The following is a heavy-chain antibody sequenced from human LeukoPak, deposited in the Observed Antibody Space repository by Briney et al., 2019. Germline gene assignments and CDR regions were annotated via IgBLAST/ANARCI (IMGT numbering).Heavy chain of an antibody. CDR1: GGTFSSYA. J-gene: IGHJ6*02. V-gene: IGHV1-69*13. CDR2: IIPIFGTA. D-gene: IGHD6-13*01. Sequence: GASVKVSCKASGGTFSSYAISWVRQAPGQGLEWMGGIIPIFGTANYAQKFQGRVTITADESTSTACMGLSSLRSEDTAVYYCARRRIALYYGMDVWGQGTTVTVSS. CDR3: ARRRIALYYGMDV.